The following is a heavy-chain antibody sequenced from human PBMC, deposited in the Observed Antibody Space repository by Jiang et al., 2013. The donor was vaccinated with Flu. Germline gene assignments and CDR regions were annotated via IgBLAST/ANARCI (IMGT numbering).Heavy chain of an antibody. V-gene: IGHV1-69*01. Sequence: SGAEVKKPGSSVKVSCKASGGTFSSYAISWVRQAPGQGLEWMGGIIPIFGTANYAQKFQGRVTITADESTSTAYMELSSLRSEDTAVYYCARERGPLRPNTPKRAYYYYMDVWGKGTTVTVSS. CDR3: ARERGPLRPNTPKRAYYYYMDV. CDR1: GGTFSSYA. D-gene: IGHD2-15*01. J-gene: IGHJ6*03. CDR2: IIPIFGTA.